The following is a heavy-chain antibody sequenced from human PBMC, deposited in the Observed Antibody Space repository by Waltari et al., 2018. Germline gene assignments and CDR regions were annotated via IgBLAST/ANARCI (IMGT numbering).Heavy chain of an antibody. CDR3: ATLGGSYYPASFFDY. CDR1: GYTFTDYY. CDR2: VDPEVGET. D-gene: IGHD1-26*01. V-gene: IGHV1-69-2*01. J-gene: IGHJ4*02. Sequence: EVQLVQSGAEVKKPGATVKISCKVSGYTFTDYYMHWVQQAPGKGLEWMGLVDPEVGETIYERKIQGRVTITADASTDTAYMELSSLRSEDTAVYYCATLGGSYYPASFFDYWGQGTLVTVSS.